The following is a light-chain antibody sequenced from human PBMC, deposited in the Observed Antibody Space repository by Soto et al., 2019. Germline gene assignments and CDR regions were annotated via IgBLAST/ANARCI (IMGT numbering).Light chain of an antibody. V-gene: IGLV2-14*01. J-gene: IGLJ1*01. CDR3: SSFDTGSTRV. CDR2: DVS. CDR1: SSDVGSFDS. Sequence: QSALTQPASVSGSPGQRITISCSGTSSDVGSFDSVAWYQHNAGKATKLMIYDVSNRPSGVSSRFSGYKSGNTAPLSICGLQTEDEANYYCSSFDTGSTRVFGTGTKLTVL.